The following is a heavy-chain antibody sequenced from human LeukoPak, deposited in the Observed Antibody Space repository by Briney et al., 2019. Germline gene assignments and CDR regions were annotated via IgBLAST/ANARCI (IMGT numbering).Heavy chain of an antibody. CDR1: GFTFSSYA. CDR2: ISGSGGST. D-gene: IGHD3-10*01. Sequence: GGSLRLSCAASGFTFSSYAMSWVRQAPGKGLEWVSAISGSGGSTYYADSVKGRFTISRDNSKNTLYLQMNSLRAEDTAVYYCAKDRLWFGELNNWFDPWGQGTLVTVSS. V-gene: IGHV3-23*01. J-gene: IGHJ5*02. CDR3: AKDRLWFGELNNWFDP.